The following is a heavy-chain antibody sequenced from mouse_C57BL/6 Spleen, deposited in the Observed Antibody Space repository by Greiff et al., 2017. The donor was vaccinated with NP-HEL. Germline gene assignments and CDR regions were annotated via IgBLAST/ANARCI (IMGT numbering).Heavy chain of an antibody. CDR3: ARDGYQSHYYAMDY. CDR1: GYSITSGYY. Sequence: EVKLQESGPGLVKPSQSLSLTCSVTGYSITSGYYWNWIRQFPGNKLEWMGYISYDGSNNYNPSLKNRISITRDTSKNQFFLKLNSVTTEDTATYYCARDGYQSHYYAMDYWGQGTSVTVSS. V-gene: IGHV3-6*01. D-gene: IGHD2-2*01. J-gene: IGHJ4*01. CDR2: ISYDGSN.